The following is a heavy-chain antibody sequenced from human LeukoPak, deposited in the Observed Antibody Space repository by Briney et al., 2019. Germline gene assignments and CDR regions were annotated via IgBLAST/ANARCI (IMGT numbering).Heavy chain of an antibody. CDR1: GFSFNSYA. V-gene: IGHV3-23*01. Sequence: GGSLRLSCAASGFSFNSYAMSWVRQAPGKGLEWVSIIIGSSGSTFYADSVKGRFTSSRDNSKNTLYLQMNSLRLEDTAVYYCAKGGYDYIEVAYFDFWGQGTLVTFSS. CDR2: IIGSSGST. CDR3: AKGGYDYIEVAYFDF. J-gene: IGHJ4*02. D-gene: IGHD5-12*01.